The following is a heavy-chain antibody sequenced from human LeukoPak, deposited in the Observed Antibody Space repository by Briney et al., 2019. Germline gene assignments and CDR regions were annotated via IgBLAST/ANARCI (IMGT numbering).Heavy chain of an antibody. D-gene: IGHD2-15*01. CDR1: GSIGIDGY. J-gene: IGHJ4*02. CDR2: IYRGGAR. CDR3: AGASSDGVIIDATSFDL. V-gene: IGHV3-66*01. Sequence: GGSLRFSCAVSGSIGIDGYMSWVRQAPGKGLEWLSVIYRGGARYYSDSVKGRFTISRDSSNNAWHLQLHNLRVEDTAVYYCAGASSDGVIIDATSFDLWGQGTLVIVSS.